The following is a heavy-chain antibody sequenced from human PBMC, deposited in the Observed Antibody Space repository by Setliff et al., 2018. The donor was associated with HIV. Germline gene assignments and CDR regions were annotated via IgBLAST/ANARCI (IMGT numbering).Heavy chain of an antibody. V-gene: IGHV1-18*01. CDR3: ARGRNYNSGMDV. Sequence: GASVKVSCKASGYSFTSYGIGWVQQAPGQGLEWIGWISPYSRITNYAPKFRDRVTMTTETSTNTAYLEVRSLSSDDTAVYYCARGRNYNSGMDVWGQGTTVTVSS. CDR1: GYSFTSYG. D-gene: IGHD3-10*01. J-gene: IGHJ6*02. CDR2: ISPYSRIT.